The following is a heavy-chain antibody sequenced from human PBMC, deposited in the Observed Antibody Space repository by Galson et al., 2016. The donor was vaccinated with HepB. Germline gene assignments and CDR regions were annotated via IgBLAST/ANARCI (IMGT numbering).Heavy chain of an antibody. D-gene: IGHD3-9*01. CDR2: ISSSSSYI. CDR3: ASHYDILTGYFHGYYFDY. J-gene: IGHJ4*02. CDR1: GFTFSSYS. V-gene: IGHV3-21*06. Sequence: SLRLSCAASGFTFSSYSMNWVRQAPGKGLEWVSSISSSSSYIYYADSVKGRFTISRDNAKNSLYLQMNSLRAEDTAVYYCASHYDILTGYFHGYYFDYWGQGTLVTVSS.